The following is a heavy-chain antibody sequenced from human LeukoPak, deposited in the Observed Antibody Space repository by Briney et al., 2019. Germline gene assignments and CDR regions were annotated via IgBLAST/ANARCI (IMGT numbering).Heavy chain of an antibody. Sequence: GRSLRLSCAASGFTFDDYAMHWVRQAPGKGLEWVSGISWNSGSIGYADSVKGRFTISRDNAKNSLYLQMNSLRAEDTALYYCAKGYSSSWYRHFQHWGQGTLVTVSS. CDR2: ISWNSGSI. CDR3: AKGYSSSWYRHFQH. V-gene: IGHV3-9*01. J-gene: IGHJ1*01. CDR1: GFTFDDYA. D-gene: IGHD6-13*01.